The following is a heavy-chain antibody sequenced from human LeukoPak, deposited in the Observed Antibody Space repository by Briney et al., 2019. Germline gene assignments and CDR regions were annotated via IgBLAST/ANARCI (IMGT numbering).Heavy chain of an antibody. CDR2: VCRSGNT. CDR1: GGSISQYY. J-gene: IGHJ2*01. CDR3: ARVKDFAYSFFDL. Sequence: SETLSLTCTLSGGSISQYYWSWIRQPPGKGPEWLGYVCRSGNTNYNPSLKSRVTISVDTSKNHFSLNLTSVTAADTAVYYCARVKDFAYSFFDLWGRGTLVTVSS. V-gene: IGHV4-59*01.